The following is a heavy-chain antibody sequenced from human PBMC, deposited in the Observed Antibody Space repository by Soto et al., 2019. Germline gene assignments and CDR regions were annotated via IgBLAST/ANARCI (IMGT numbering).Heavy chain of an antibody. CDR1: GYTFTSYG. CDR3: ARGAQLERRDYYYYGTEV. V-gene: IGHV1-18*01. D-gene: IGHD1-1*01. Sequence: GASVKVSCKASGYTFTSYGISWVRQAPGQGLEWMGWISAYNGNTNYAQKLQGRVTMTTDTSTSTAYMELRSLRSDDTAVYYCARGAQLERRDYYYYGTEVWGKENTVIVSS. J-gene: IGHJ6*04. CDR2: ISAYNGNT.